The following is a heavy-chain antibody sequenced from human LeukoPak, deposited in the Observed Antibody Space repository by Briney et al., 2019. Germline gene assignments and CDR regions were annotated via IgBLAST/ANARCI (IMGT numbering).Heavy chain of an antibody. CDR1: GFTFSSYS. J-gene: IGHJ5*02. D-gene: IGHD6-6*01. Sequence: GGSLRLSCAASGFTFSSYSMNWVRQAPGKGLEWVSSISSSSSYIYYADSVKGRFTISRDNAKNSLYLQMNSLRAEDTAAYYCAGSRGSSSYWFDPWGQGTLVTVSS. V-gene: IGHV3-21*01. CDR2: ISSSSSYI. CDR3: AGSRGSSSYWFDP.